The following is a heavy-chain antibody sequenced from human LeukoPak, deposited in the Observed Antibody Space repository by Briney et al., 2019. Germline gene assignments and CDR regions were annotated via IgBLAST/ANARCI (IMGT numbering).Heavy chain of an antibody. J-gene: IGHJ3*01. D-gene: IGHD3-22*01. V-gene: IGHV3-53*01. Sequence: QPGGSLRLSCAASGFTFSYYAMSWVRQAPGKGLEWVSLIYTGGSTYYADSVKGRFTISRDNSKNTLYLQMTSLRAEDTAVYYCARRPDDYYDSSLDDAFDVWGQGTMVTVSS. CDR3: ARRPDDYYDSSLDDAFDV. CDR2: IYTGGST. CDR1: GFTFSYYA.